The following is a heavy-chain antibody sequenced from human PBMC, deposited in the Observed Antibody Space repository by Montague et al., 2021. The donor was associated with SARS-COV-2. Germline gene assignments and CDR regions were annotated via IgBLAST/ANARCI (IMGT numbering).Heavy chain of an antibody. V-gene: IGHV3-33*05. J-gene: IGHJ6*02. CDR1: GFTFSSYG. CDR2: ISYDGSNK. D-gene: IGHD3-9*01. CDR3: ARDLTYYDILTGYFAESPHYYYYYGMDV. Sequence: SLRLSCAASGFTFSSYGMHWVRRAPGKGLEWVAVISYDGSNKYYADSVKGRFTISRDNSKNTLYLQMNSLRAEDTAVYYCARDLTYYDILTGYFAESPHYYYYYGMDVWGQRTTVTVSS.